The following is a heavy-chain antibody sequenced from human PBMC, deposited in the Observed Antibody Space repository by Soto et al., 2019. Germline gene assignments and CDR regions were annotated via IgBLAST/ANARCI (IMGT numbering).Heavy chain of an antibody. CDR1: GFTFSSYA. CDR2: ISGSGGST. D-gene: IGHD5-12*01. Sequence: EVPLLESGGGLVQPGGSLRLSCAASGFTFSSYAMSWVRQAPGKGLEWVSAISGSGGSTYYADSVKGRFTIYRDNSKNTLYLQMNSLRAEDTAVYYCAKGYSGYDWFDYWGQGTLVTDSS. J-gene: IGHJ4*02. CDR3: AKGYSGYDWFDY. V-gene: IGHV3-23*01.